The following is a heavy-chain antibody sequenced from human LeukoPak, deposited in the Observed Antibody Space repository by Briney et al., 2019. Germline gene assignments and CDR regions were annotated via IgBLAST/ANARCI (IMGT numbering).Heavy chain of an antibody. CDR1: GFSFSICS. Sequence: PGGSLRLSCSASGFSFSICSMHWVRQALGEGLEYVSAISNNGGHTNYADSVKGRFTISRDNSKNTLYLQMSSLRAEDTAVYYCVKATVTSSYFDYFDSWGQGTRVTVSS. D-gene: IGHD4-17*01. CDR2: ISNNGGHT. V-gene: IGHV3-64D*09. J-gene: IGHJ4*02. CDR3: VKATVTSSYFDYFDS.